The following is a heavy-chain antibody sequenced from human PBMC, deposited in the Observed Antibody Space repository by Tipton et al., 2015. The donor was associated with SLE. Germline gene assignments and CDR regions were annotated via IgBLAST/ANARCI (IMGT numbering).Heavy chain of an antibody. V-gene: IGHV4-61*02. CDR2: IYDTGGT. D-gene: IGHD3-22*01. Sequence: LSLTCTVSGGSIISGDYYWSWIRQPAGKGLEWIGRIYDTGGTDYNPSLNSRVTISVDRSKDEFSLRLTSVTAADTAVYYCARGGEVPNDDSSGTPFDLWGQGTIVTVSS. CDR3: ARGGEVPNDDSSGTPFDL. CDR1: GGSIISGDYY. J-gene: IGHJ3*01.